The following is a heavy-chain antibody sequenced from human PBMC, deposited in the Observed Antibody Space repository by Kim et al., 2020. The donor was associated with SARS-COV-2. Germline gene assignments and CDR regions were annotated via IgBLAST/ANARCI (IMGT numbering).Heavy chain of an antibody. CDR1: GFTFSDYY. CDR3: ARESISKSYYDYVWDYYMDV. Sequence: GGSLRLSCAASGFTFSDYYMSWIRQAPGKGLEWVSYISSSGSTIYYADSVKGRFTISRDNAKNSLYLQMNSLRAEDTAVYYCARESISKSYYDYVWDYYMDVWGKGTTVTVSS. V-gene: IGHV3-11*01. J-gene: IGHJ6*03. D-gene: IGHD3-16*01. CDR2: ISSSGSTI.